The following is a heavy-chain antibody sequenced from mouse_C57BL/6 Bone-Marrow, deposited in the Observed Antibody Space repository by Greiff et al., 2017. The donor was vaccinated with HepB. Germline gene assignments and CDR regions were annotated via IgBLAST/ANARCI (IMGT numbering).Heavy chain of an antibody. V-gene: IGHV5-12*01. D-gene: IGHD2-3*01. CDR1: GFTFSDYY. J-gene: IGHJ3*01. Sequence: EVKLVESGGGLVQPGGSLKLSCAASGFTFSDYYMYWVRQTPEKRLEWVAYISNGGGSTYYPDTVKGRFTISRDNAKNTLYLQMSRLKSEDTAMYYCARSYDLTWFAYWGQGTLVTVSA. CDR3: ARSYDLTWFAY. CDR2: ISNGGGST.